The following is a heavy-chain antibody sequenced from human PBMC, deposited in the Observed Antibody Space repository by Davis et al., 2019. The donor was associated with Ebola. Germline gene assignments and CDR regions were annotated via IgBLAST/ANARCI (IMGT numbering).Heavy chain of an antibody. Sequence: GGSLRLSCAVSAFTSRDYDMPRTRSSPGTGLGMASLLSSRRVYTNYADSVKGRFTIPRDNAKNSLYLQMNSLRAEDTAVYYCSRVRPLGDSSSSGWFDPWGQGTLVTVSS. J-gene: IGHJ5*02. CDR2: LSSRRVYT. D-gene: IGHD6-6*01. V-gene: IGHV3-11*06. CDR1: AFTSRDYD. CDR3: SRVRPLGDSSSSGWFDP.